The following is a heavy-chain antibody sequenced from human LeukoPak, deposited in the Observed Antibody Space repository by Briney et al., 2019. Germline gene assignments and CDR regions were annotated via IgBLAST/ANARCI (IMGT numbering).Heavy chain of an antibody. J-gene: IGHJ4*02. V-gene: IGHV4-59*01. D-gene: IGHD3-10*01. CDR1: GGSISSYY. CDR3: ARRNYASASDY. CDR2: IYYSGST. Sequence: PSEALSLTCTVSGGSISSYYWSWIRQPPGKGLEWIGYIYYSGSTNYNPSLKSRVTISVDTSKNQFSLNLSSVTAADTAVYYCARRNYASASDYWGQGTLVTVSS.